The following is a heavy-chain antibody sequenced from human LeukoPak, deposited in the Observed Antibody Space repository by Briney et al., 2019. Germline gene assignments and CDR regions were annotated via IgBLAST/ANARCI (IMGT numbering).Heavy chain of an antibody. J-gene: IGHJ4*02. D-gene: IGHD1-26*01. CDR3: ARFASWELLPYFDY. V-gene: IGHV3-48*03. CDR2: ISSSGSTI. Sequence: GGSLRLSCAASGFTFSSYEMNWVRQAPGKGLEWVSYISSSGSTIYYADSVEGRFTISRDNAKNSLYLQMNSLRAEDTAVYYCARFASWELLPYFDYWGQGTLVTVSS. CDR1: GFTFSSYE.